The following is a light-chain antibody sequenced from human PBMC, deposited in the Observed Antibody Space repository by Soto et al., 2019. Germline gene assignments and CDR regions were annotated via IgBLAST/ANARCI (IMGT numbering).Light chain of an antibody. Sequence: QSVLTQPPSVSGAPGQRVTISCTGSSSNIGEGYDVHWYQPRKGTAPKLLIYGNSNRPSGVPDRFSGSKSGTSAALAITGLRAEDEAEYYCQSYDSSPSGYVFGTGTKLTVL. CDR1: SSNIGEGYD. V-gene: IGLV1-40*01. J-gene: IGLJ1*01. CDR3: QSYDSSPSGYV. CDR2: GNS.